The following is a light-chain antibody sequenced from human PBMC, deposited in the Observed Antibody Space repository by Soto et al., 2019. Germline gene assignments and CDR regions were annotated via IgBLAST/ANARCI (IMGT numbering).Light chain of an antibody. J-gene: IGKJ1*01. CDR2: GAS. CDR3: QQYAS. V-gene: IGKV3-20*01. CDR1: QSVSSSY. Sequence: EIVLTQSPGTLSLSPGERATLSCRASQSVSSSYLAWYQQKPGQAPRLLIYGASSRATGIPDRFSGSGSGTDFTLTIIRLEPEDFAVYYCQQYASFGQGTKVEIK.